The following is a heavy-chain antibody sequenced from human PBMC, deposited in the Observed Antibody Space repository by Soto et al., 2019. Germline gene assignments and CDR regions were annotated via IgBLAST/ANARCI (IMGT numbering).Heavy chain of an antibody. CDR1: GGSISTSSYY. J-gene: IGHJ4*02. CDR3: ARDYDSSGDY. D-gene: IGHD3-22*01. CDR2: IYYSGST. Sequence: QLQLQESGPGLVKPSETLSLTCTVSGGSISTSSYYWGWIRQPPGKGLEWIGSIYYSGSTYYNPSLTCRVTISVDTSKNQFSLKLSSVTAADTAVYYCARDYDSSGDYWGQGTLVTVSS. V-gene: IGHV4-39*01.